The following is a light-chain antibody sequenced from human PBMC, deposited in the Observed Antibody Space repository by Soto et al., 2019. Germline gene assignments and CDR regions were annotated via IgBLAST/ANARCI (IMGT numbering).Light chain of an antibody. CDR1: QSISSN. V-gene: IGKV3-15*01. CDR2: RTS. J-gene: IGKJ2*01. CDR3: QQYKTYTT. Sequence: EIVMTQSPATLSVSPGERATLSCRASQSISSNLAWYQQKPGQAPRLLMFRTSSRATGFPARFSGSGSGTEFNLTISSLQSVDFGVYYCQQYKTYTTFGQGTKLEIK.